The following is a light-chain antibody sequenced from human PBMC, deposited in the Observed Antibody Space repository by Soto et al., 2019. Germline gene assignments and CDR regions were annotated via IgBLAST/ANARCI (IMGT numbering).Light chain of an antibody. CDR3: QQYANSLPT. V-gene: IGKV3-20*01. Sequence: EIVLTQSPGTLSLSPGERATLSCRASQSVSSRYLAWYQQKPGQAPRLLLYGASSWAAVFPDRFSGSGSVTDFTLTITRLEPEHLALYCCQQYANSLPTFGHGTKWEIK. J-gene: IGKJ1*01. CDR1: QSVSSRY. CDR2: GAS.